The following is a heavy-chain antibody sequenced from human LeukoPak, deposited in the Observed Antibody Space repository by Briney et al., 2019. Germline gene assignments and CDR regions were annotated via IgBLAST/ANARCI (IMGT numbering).Heavy chain of an antibody. CDR3: ARDRGGTYFDY. V-gene: IGHV3-48*03. D-gene: IGHD1-26*01. CDR2: ISTGTYI. J-gene: IGHJ4*02. Sequence: GGSLRLSCVASGFTFSRFEMNWVRQAPGKGLEWISHISTGTYIAYTDSVKGRFTISRDNSKNTLYLQMNNLRAEDTAVYYCARDRGGTYFDYWGQGTLVTVSS. CDR1: GFTFSRFE.